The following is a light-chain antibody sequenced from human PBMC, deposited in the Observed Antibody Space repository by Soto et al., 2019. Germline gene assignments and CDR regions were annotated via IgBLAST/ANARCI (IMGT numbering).Light chain of an antibody. J-gene: IGLJ2*01. CDR2: DVT. CDR1: SSDIGGYNY. V-gene: IGLV2-14*03. CDR3: TSYTDTTTLVV. Sequence: QSALTQPASVSGSPGQSITISCTGTSSDIGGYNYVSWYHHHPGQAPKLLIYDVTRRPSGVSNRFSASKSGNTASLTISGLQAEDEADYFCTSYTDTTTLVVFGGGTQLTVL.